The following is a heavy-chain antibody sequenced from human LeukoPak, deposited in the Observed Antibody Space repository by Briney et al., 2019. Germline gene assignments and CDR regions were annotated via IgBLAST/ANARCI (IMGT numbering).Heavy chain of an antibody. CDR1: GFTLSSYE. CDR2: IDSSGSTR. D-gene: IGHD5-24*01. Sequence: PGGSLRLSCEASGFTLSSYEVNWVRQAPGKGLEWISYIDSSGSTRSYADSVKGRFTISRDYGKNSMYLQMNDMRGEDTAVCFCALLATINYYYYGMDVWGRGTTVTVS. CDR3: ALLATINYYYYGMDV. J-gene: IGHJ6*02. V-gene: IGHV3-48*03.